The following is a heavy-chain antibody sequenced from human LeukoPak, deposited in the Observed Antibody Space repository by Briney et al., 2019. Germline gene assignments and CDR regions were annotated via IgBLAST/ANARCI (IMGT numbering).Heavy chain of an antibody. CDR2: VIPIFGTA. J-gene: IGHJ5*02. CDR3: ARGVAGYYDILTGSNWFDR. V-gene: IGHV1-69*05. Sequence: ASVKVSCKASGGTFSSYAMSWVRQAPGQGREGMGRVIPIFGTANYAQKFQGRVTITTAESTSTAYMELSSLRPEDTAVYYCARGVAGYYDILTGSNWFDRWGPGTLVTVSS. CDR1: GGTFSSYA. D-gene: IGHD3-9*01.